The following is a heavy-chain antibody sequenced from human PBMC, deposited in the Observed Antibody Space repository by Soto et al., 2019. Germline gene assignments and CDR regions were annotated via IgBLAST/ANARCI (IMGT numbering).Heavy chain of an antibody. CDR3: AHLMVAGLTYYSDF. V-gene: IGHV2-5*01. D-gene: IGHD2-21*01. J-gene: IGHJ4*02. CDR1: GFSLSTSAVG. Sequence: QITLKESGPTLVQPTQPLMMTWTFSGFSLSTSAVGVGWIRQPPGKALEWLAFIYWYDDKRSSPSLNSSLTITKDTSKILIVLAMPNLDTVATATYYCAHLMVAGLTYYSDFQGQGPLVTV. CDR2: IYWYDDK.